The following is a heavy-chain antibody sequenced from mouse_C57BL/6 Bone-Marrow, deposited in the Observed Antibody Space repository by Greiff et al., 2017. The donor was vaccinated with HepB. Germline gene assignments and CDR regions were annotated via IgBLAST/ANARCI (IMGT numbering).Heavy chain of an antibody. D-gene: IGHD1-1*01. CDR2: IDPSDSYT. V-gene: IGHV1-50*01. CDR1: GYTFTSYW. Sequence: VQRVESGAELVKPGASVKLSCKASGYTFTSYWMQWVKQRPGQGLEWIGEIDPSDSYTNYNQKFKGKATLTVDTSSSTAYMQLSSLTSEDSAVYYCARRTTVVARDYAMDYWGQGTSVTVSS. J-gene: IGHJ4*01. CDR3: ARRTTVVARDYAMDY.